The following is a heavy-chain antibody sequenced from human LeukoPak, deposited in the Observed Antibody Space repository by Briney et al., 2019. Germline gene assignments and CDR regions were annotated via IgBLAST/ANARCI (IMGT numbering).Heavy chain of an antibody. CDR1: GFTVSSTY. V-gene: IGHV3-53*01. CDR3: ARGPYSLGAFDI. CDR2: IYVGGNT. D-gene: IGHD3-16*02. J-gene: IGHJ3*02. Sequence: GGSLRLSCAASGFTVSSTYMSWVRQNPGKRLEWVSVIYVGGNTYYADSVKGRFTISRDNSKNTLYLQMNSLRPEDTAVYYCARGPYSLGAFDIWGQGTMVTVSS.